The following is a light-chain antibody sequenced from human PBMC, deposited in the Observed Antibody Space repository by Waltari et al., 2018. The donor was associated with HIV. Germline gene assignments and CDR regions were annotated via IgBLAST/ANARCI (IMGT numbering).Light chain of an antibody. V-gene: IGLV1-44*01. CDR1: HSHIRSHP. J-gene: IGLJ2*01. CDR3: AAWDDSRNAHVV. CDR2: SSK. Sequence: QSVLTQPPSASGTPGQRVTISCSGSHSHIRSHPVNRYQQLPGTAPKLIIYSSKQRPLGVPDRFAGSKSGTSASLAISGLQSEDEADYYCAAWDDSRNAHVVFGGGTKLTVL.